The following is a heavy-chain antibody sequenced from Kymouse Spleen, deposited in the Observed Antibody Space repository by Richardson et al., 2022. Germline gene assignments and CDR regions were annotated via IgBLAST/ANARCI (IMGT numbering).Heavy chain of an antibody. V-gene: IGHV3-30*18. Sequence: QVQLVESGGGVVQPGRSLRLSCAASGFTFSSYGMHWVRQAPGKGLEWVAVISYDGSNKYYADSVKGRFTISRDNSKNTLYLQMNSLRAEDTAVYYCAKDGSSGWPYYYYGMDVWGQGTTVTVSS. CDR2: ISYDGSNK. D-gene: IGHD6-19*01. J-gene: IGHJ6*02. CDR3: AKDGSSGWPYYYYGMDV. CDR1: GFTFSSYG.